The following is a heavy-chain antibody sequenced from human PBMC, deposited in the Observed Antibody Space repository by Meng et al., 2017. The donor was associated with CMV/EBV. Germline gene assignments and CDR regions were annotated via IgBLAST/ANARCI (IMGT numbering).Heavy chain of an antibody. CDR3: AKDPISNLPYYFDY. Sequence: GVSLKISCAASGFTFSSYAMSWVRQAPGKGLEWVSAISGSGGSTYYADSVKGRFTISRDNSKNTLYLQMNSLRAEDTAVYYCAKDPISNLPYYFDYWGQGTLVTVSS. V-gene: IGHV3-23*01. CDR2: ISGSGGST. J-gene: IGHJ4*02. CDR1: GFTFSSYA. D-gene: IGHD4/OR15-4a*01.